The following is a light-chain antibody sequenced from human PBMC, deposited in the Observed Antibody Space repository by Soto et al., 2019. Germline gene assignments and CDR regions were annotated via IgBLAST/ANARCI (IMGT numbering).Light chain of an antibody. CDR1: QGIGND. Sequence: AIQMTQSPSSLSASVGDRVTNTCRASQGIGNDLGWYQQRPGKAPKLLIYAASSLQSGVPSRFSGSGSGTDFTLTISSLQPEDFATYYCLQHYNFPYSFGQGTKLEIK. CDR2: AAS. J-gene: IGKJ2*01. V-gene: IGKV1-6*01. CDR3: LQHYNFPYS.